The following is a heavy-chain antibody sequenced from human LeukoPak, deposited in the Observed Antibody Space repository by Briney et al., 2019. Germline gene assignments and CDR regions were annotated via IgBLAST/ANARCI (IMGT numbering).Heavy chain of an antibody. Sequence: GGSLRLSCGASWFTFRSYWMHWVRQAPGKGLVWVSLITNDGGSTTYADSVKGRFTISRDNAKNTLYLQMNSLRAEDTAVYYCARTSRSSAFDMWGQGTMVTVSS. CDR1: WFTFRSYW. V-gene: IGHV3-74*01. CDR3: ARTSRSSAFDM. CDR2: ITNDGGST. J-gene: IGHJ3*02.